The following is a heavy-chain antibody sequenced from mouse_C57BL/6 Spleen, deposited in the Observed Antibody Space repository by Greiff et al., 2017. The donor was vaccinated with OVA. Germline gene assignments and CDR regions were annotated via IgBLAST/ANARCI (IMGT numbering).Heavy chain of an antibody. CDR1: GFTFSDYG. D-gene: IGHD2-5*01. V-gene: IGHV5-17*01. Sequence: EVNVVESGGGLVKPGGSLKLSCAASGFTFSDYGMHWVRQAPEKGLEWVAYISSGSSTIYYADTVKGRFTISRDNAKNTLFLQMTSLRSEDTAMYYCAKTYSSYFDDWGKGTTLTVSS. CDR2: ISSGSSTI. CDR3: AKTYSSYFDD. J-gene: IGHJ2*01.